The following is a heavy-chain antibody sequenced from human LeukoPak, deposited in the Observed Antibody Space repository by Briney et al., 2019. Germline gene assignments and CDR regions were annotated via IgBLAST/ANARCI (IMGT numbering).Heavy chain of an antibody. Sequence: GGSLRLSCAASGFTFTHFGMHWVRQAPGRGLEWVAFINYDGSDKYYTDSVKGRFTISRDNSKNTLYLQMNSMRTGDTAVYYCARDGPAPSMTTVTSNYWGQGTQVTVSS. CDR2: INYDGSDK. V-gene: IGHV3-30*02. D-gene: IGHD4-17*01. CDR3: ARDGPAPSMTTVTSNY. CDR1: GFTFTHFG. J-gene: IGHJ4*02.